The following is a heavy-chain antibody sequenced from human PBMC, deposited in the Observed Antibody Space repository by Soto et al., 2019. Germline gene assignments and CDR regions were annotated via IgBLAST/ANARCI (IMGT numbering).Heavy chain of an antibody. CDR1: GGSISSCDSY. CDR2: IYYSGST. CDR3: ARDGFFGGSGYFDY. Sequence: SETLSLTCTVSGGSISSCDSYWNWIRQPPGKGLEWIGYIYYSGSTYYSPSLKSRLTISIDTSKNQFSLKLSSVTAADTAVYYCARDGFFGGSGYFDYWGQGALVTVSS. J-gene: IGHJ4*02. V-gene: IGHV4-30-4*01. D-gene: IGHD3-16*01.